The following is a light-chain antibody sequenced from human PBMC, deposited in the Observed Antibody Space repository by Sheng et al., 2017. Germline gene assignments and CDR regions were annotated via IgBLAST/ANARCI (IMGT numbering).Light chain of an antibody. V-gene: IGKV3-11*01. J-gene: IGKJ4*01. CDR1: QSVIRY. Sequence: EIVLTQSPATLSLSPGERATLSCRASQSVIRYLAWYQQKPGQAPRLLIYDASTRAAGIPARFIGSGSGTDFTLTISSLEPADFAVYYCQQRGNWPLTFGGGTKVEIK. CDR3: QQRGNWPLT. CDR2: DAS.